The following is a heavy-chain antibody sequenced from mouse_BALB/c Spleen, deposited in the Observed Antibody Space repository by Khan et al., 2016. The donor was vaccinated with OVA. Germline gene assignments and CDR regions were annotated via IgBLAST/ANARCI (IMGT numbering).Heavy chain of an antibody. CDR2: MIYTGYT. V-gene: IGHV3-8*02. D-gene: IGHD2-14*01. CDR1: GDSITSGY. CDR3: ARSTYRYAFAY. J-gene: IGHJ3*01. Sequence: EVQLQESGPSLVKPSQTLSLTCSVTGDSITSGYWSWIRKFPGNKLEYMGYMIYTGYTDYNPSLKSRLAITRHTSKNQYYLQLKSVTTEDTATYYCARSTYRYAFAYWGQGTLVTVSA.